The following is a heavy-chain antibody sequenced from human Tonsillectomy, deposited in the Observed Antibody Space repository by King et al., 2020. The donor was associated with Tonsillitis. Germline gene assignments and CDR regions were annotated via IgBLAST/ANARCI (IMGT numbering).Heavy chain of an antibody. CDR3: ARGLGRQLWSSYWFDP. CDR1: GYTFTSYD. J-gene: IGHJ5*02. Sequence: QLVQSGAEVKKPGASVKVSCKASGYTFTSYDINWVRQATGQGLEWMGWMNPNSGNTGYAQKYQGRVTMTRNTSISTAYMELSSLRSEDTAVYYCARGLGRQLWSSYWFDPWGQGTLVTVSS. CDR2: MNPNSGNT. V-gene: IGHV1-8*01. D-gene: IGHD5-18*01.